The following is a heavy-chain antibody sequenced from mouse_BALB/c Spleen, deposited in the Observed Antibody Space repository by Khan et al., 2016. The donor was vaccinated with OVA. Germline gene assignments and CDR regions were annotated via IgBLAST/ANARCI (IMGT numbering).Heavy chain of an antibody. CDR2: INTYTGEP. V-gene: IGHV9-3-1*01. Sequence: QIQLVQSGPELKKPGETVKISCKASGYTFTNYGMNWVKQSPGKALMWMGWINTYTGEPTYADDFKGRFAFSLETSASTAYLQINSLINEDTTTXCCARPPYFSYAIAYWGQGTSVSVSS. CDR3: ARPPYFSYAIAY. J-gene: IGHJ4*01. CDR1: GYTFTNYG.